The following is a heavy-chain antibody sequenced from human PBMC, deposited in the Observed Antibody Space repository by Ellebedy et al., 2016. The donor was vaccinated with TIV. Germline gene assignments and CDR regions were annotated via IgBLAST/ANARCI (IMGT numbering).Heavy chain of an antibody. Sequence: GESLKISCVASGFTFSSYWIHWVRQVPEKGLVWVSRINSDGSSTSYADSVKGRFTISRDNAKITVYLQMNSLRAEETAVYYCARTCSGGSCPPYGMDVWGQGTTVTVSS. CDR1: GFTFSSYW. J-gene: IGHJ6*02. CDR3: ARTCSGGSCPPYGMDV. CDR2: INSDGSST. V-gene: IGHV3-74*01. D-gene: IGHD2-15*01.